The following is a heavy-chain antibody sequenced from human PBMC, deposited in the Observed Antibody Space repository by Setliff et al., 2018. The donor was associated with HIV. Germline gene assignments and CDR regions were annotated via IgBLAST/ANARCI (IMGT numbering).Heavy chain of an antibody. CDR1: GYTFTTYG. J-gene: IGHJ4*02. D-gene: IGHD4-17*01. Sequence: SVKVSCKPSGYTFTTYGLSWVRQAPGQGLEWMGGIIPLFGTANYAQKFQGRVTMTTDELMTTAYLELSSLRSEDTAVYFCAKDERSVTTYWGQGTLVTVSS. CDR3: AKDERSVTTY. V-gene: IGHV1-69*05. CDR2: IIPLFGTA.